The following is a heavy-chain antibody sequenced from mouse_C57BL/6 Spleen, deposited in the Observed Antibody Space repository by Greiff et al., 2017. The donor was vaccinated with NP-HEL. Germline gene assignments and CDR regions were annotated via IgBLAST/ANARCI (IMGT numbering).Heavy chain of an antibody. J-gene: IGHJ3*01. CDR1: GYAFSSSW. V-gene: IGHV1-82*01. CDR3: ARRWGGSSEGFAY. CDR2: IYPGDGDT. D-gene: IGHD1-1*01. Sequence: VKLMESGPELVKPGASVKISCKASGYAFSSSWMNWVKQRPGKGLEWIGRIYPGDGDTNYNGKFKGKATLTADKSSSTAYMQLSSLTSEDSAVYFCARRWGGSSEGFAYWGQGTLVTVAA.